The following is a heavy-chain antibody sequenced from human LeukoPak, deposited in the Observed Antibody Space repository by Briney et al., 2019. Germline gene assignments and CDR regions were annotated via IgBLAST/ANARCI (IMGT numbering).Heavy chain of an antibody. V-gene: IGHV3-33*06. CDR3: ANGGQEYFQH. Sequence: GGSLRLSCAASGFTFSSYGTHWVRQAPGKGLEWVAVIWYDGINKNYADSVKGRFTISRDNSKNTLYLQMNSLRAEDTAVYYCANGGQEYFQHWGQGTLVTVSS. CDR1: GFTFSSYG. D-gene: IGHD3-16*01. J-gene: IGHJ1*01. CDR2: IWYDGINK.